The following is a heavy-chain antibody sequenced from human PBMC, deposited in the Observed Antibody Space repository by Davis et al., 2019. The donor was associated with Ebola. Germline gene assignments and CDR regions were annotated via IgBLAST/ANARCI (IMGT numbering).Heavy chain of an antibody. J-gene: IGHJ4*02. Sequence: PSETLSLTCAVYGGSFSGYYWSWIRQPPGKGLEWIGYIYYSGSTNYNPSLKSRVTISVDTSKNQFSLKLSSVTAADTAVYYCARVDYYGSGSFDYWGQGTLVTVSS. CDR3: ARVDYYGSGSFDY. D-gene: IGHD3-10*01. CDR1: GGSFSGYY. CDR2: IYYSGST. V-gene: IGHV4-59*01.